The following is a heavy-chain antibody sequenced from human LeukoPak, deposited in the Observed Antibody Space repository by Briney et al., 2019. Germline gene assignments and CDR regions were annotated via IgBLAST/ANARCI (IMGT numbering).Heavy chain of an antibody. CDR2: ISHDGVDK. CDR3: AKGGYCSATRCYVGKGMDD. J-gene: IGHJ4*02. V-gene: IGHV3-30*18. CDR1: GFTFDTYG. D-gene: IGHD2-2*01. Sequence: PGGSLRLSCAASGFTFDTYGMHWVRQAPGKGLERVAVISHDGVDKYYADSVKGRFTISRDNSKNTVSLQVNSLRAEDTAAYYCAKGGYCSATRCYVGKGMDDWGQGTLVTVSS.